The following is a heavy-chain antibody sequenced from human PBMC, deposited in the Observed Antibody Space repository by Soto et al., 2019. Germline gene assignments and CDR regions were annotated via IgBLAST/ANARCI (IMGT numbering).Heavy chain of an antibody. CDR3: ARAGYCSGGTCFHGNCDY. CDR1: GYTFTTYY. D-gene: IGHD2-15*01. V-gene: IGHV1-46*01. Sequence: QVQLVQSGAEVKRPGASVKVSCKASGYTFTTYYMHWVRQAPGQGLEWLGIINPNGGSTTYAQKFPGRVPMTRGTSTSTGYLELSSLRSEDTAVYYCARAGYCSGGTCFHGNCDYWGQGTLVTVSA. J-gene: IGHJ4*02. CDR2: INPNGGST.